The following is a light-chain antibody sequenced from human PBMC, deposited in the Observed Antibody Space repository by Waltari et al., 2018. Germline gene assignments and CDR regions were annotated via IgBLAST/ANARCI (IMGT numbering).Light chain of an antibody. Sequence: DIVMTQSPDSLALSLGERATISCKSSQSVLHASNNRNYLAWYQQRPGQSPKLLISWASTRQSGVPDRFSGSGSAADFTLTSTSLQAEDVATYYCQQYYSTPLTFGGGTKVAIK. CDR2: WAS. V-gene: IGKV4-1*01. CDR1: QSVLHASNNRNY. CDR3: QQYYSTPLT. J-gene: IGKJ4*01.